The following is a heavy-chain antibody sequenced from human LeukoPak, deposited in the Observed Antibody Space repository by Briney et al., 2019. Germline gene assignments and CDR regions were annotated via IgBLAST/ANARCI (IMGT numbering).Heavy chain of an antibody. J-gene: IGHJ4*02. CDR3: AKGVSSPLYYFDY. V-gene: IGHV3-23*01. D-gene: IGHD3-16*01. CDR2: INDSGRST. Sequence: GGSLRLSCEASGFTFSSYAMGWVRQASGKGLEWVSSINDSGRSTYYADPVKGRFTISRDNSKNTLYLQMNSLRAEDMAVYYCAKGVSSPLYYFDYWGQGTLVAVSS. CDR1: GFTFSSYA.